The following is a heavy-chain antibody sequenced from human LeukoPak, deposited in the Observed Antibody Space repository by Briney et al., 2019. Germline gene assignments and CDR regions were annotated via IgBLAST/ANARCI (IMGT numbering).Heavy chain of an antibody. CDR3: ARGLAAAGTGYFDY. CDR1: GYSISSGYY. Sequence: PSETLSLTCAVSGYSISSGYYWGWIRQPPGKGLEWIGSIYHSGSTYYNPSLKSRVTISVDTSKNQFSLKLSSVTAADTAVYYRARGLAAAGTGYFDYWGQGTLVTVSS. D-gene: IGHD6-13*01. V-gene: IGHV4-38-2*01. CDR2: IYHSGST. J-gene: IGHJ4*02.